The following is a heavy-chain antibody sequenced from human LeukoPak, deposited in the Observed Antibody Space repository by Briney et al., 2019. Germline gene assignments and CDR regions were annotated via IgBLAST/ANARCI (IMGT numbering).Heavy chain of an antibody. V-gene: IGHV3-23*01. CDR3: ATRRYSSGVYGMDV. Sequence: GGSLRLSCAASGFTFSSYAMSWVRQAPGKGLEWVSAISGSGGSTCYADSVKGRFTISRDNSKNTLYLLMNSLRAEDTAVYYCATRRYSSGVYGMDVWGQGTTVTVSS. CDR1: GFTFSSYA. CDR2: ISGSGGST. D-gene: IGHD6-19*01. J-gene: IGHJ6*02.